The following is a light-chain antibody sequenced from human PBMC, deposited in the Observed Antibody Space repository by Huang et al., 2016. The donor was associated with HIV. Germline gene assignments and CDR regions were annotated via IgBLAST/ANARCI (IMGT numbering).Light chain of an antibody. CDR2: GAS. V-gene: IGKV3-15*01. J-gene: IGKJ3*01. Sequence: ERVMTQSPVTLSVSPGERATFSCRVSQSISSKLAWYQQKPGQATRLLIYGASTRATGIPARFSGSGYGTEFTLTISSLQSEDFAVYYCQQYNNWPFTFGPGTRVDIK. CDR3: QQYNNWPFT. CDR1: QSISSK.